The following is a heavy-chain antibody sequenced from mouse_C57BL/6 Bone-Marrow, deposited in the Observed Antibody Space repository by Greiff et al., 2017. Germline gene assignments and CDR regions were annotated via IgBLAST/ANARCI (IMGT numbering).Heavy chain of an antibody. Sequence: QVQLQQSGAELARPGASVKLSCKASGYTFTSYGISWVKQRTGQGLEWIGEIYPRSGNTYYNEKFKGKATLTADKSSSTAYMELRSLTSEDSAVYFCERWEYYGSSYGRYFDVWGTGTTVTVSS. J-gene: IGHJ1*03. CDR2: IYPRSGNT. CDR1: GYTFTSYG. D-gene: IGHD1-1*01. CDR3: ERWEYYGSSYGRYFDV. V-gene: IGHV1-81*01.